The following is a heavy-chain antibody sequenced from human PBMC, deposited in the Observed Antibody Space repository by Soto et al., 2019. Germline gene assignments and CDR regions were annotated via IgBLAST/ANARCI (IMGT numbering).Heavy chain of an antibody. CDR2: VYYTGST. D-gene: IGHD2-21*02. V-gene: IGHV4-30-4*01. CDR3: VRTAREGAVAPHWFDR. CDR1: GASIRSTDYY. Sequence: SETLSLTCTVSGASIRSTDYYWSWIRQAPGKGLEWIGYVYYTGSTYYNPSLMSRLTISVDTSKNQFSLKLTSVTAAETAVYYCVRTAREGAVAPHWFDRWGKGTQVTVSS. J-gene: IGHJ5*02.